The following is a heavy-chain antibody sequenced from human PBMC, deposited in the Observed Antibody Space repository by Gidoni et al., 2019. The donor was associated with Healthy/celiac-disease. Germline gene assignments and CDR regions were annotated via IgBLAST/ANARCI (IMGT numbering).Heavy chain of an antibody. CDR1: GFTVRSYA. J-gene: IGHJ4*02. CDR3: AKLHVDTAMAKGAYFDY. D-gene: IGHD5-18*01. V-gene: IGHV3-23*01. Sequence: EVQLFESGGGLVQPGGSLRLSCAASGFTVRSYAISGVRQAPGKGLEWVSAISGSGGSTYYADSVKGRFTISRDNSKNTLYLQMNSLRAEDTAVYYCAKLHVDTAMAKGAYFDYWGQGTLVTVSS. CDR2: ISGSGGST.